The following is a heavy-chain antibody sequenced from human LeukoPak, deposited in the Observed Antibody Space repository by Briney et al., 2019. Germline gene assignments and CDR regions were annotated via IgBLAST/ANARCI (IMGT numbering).Heavy chain of an antibody. V-gene: IGHV4-38-2*02. CDR2: MYHSGST. J-gene: IGHJ4*02. D-gene: IGHD1-26*01. Sequence: SETLSLTCTVSNYSISTDYYWGWIRQPPGKGLEWIGTMYHSGSTYYNPSLKSRVTISVDTSKNQFSLKLSSVTAADTAVYYCAKEALLVGAGGVHDCWGQGTLVTVSS. CDR1: NYSISTDYY. CDR3: AKEALLVGAGGVHDC.